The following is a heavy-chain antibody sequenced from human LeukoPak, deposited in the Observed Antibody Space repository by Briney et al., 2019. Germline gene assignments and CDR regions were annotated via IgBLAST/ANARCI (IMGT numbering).Heavy chain of an antibody. D-gene: IGHD2-2*01. J-gene: IGHJ4*02. CDR1: GFTFSSYA. CDR2: IGGSGGST. V-gene: IGHV3-23*01. Sequence: GGSLRLSCAASGFTFSSYAMSWVRQAPGKGLEWVSAIGGSGGSTYYADSVKGRFTISRDNSKNTLYLQMNSLRAEDTAVYYCAKDRPSEGYCSSTSCYPDYWGQGTLVTVSS. CDR3: AKDRPSEGYCSSTSCYPDY.